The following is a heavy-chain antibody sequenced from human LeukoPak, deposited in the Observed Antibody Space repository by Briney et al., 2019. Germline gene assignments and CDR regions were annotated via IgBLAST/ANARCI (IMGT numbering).Heavy chain of an antibody. J-gene: IGHJ4*02. V-gene: IGHV3-30*02. D-gene: IGHD3-22*01. CDR1: GFTFSSYG. CDR3: AKDNVYYDSSGLGYFDY. CDR2: IRYDGSNK. Sequence: GGSLRLSCAASGFTFSSYGMHWVRQAPGKGLEWVAFIRYDGSNKYYADSVKGRFTISRDNSKNTLYLQMNSLRAEDTAVYYCAKDNVYYDSSGLGYFDYWGQGTLVTVSS.